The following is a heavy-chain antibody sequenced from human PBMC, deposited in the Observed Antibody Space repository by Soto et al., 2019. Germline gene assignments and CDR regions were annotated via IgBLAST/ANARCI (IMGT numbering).Heavy chain of an antibody. Sequence: QVQLVESGGGVVQPGRSLRLSCAASGFTFSSYGMHWVRQAPGKGLEWVAVISYDGSNKYYADSVKGRFTISRDNSKNTLELQTNSMRAEDTALYYCAKTKEQWLPYYYGMDVWGQGTTVTVSS. CDR1: GFTFSSYG. CDR3: AKTKEQWLPYYYGMDV. V-gene: IGHV3-30*18. J-gene: IGHJ6*02. D-gene: IGHD6-19*01. CDR2: ISYDGSNK.